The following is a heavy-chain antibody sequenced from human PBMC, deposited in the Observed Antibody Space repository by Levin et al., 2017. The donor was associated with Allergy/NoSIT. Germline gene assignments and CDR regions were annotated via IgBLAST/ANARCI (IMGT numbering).Heavy chain of an antibody. Sequence: GESLKISCAASGFTFSSYGMHWVRQAPGKGLEWVAVIWYDGSNKYYADSVKGRFTISRDNSKNTLYLQMNSLRAEDTAVYYCARQSTSCYRGCYYYGMDVWGQGTTVTVSS. CDR3: ARQSTSCYRGCYYYGMDV. V-gene: IGHV3-33*01. CDR2: IWYDGSNK. D-gene: IGHD2-2*01. CDR1: GFTFSSYG. J-gene: IGHJ6*02.